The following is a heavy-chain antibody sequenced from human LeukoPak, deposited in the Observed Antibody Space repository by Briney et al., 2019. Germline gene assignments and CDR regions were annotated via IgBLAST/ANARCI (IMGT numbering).Heavy chain of an antibody. CDR3: ARDLKGLGVDAFDF. CDR1: GFTFSDYG. CDR2: IRYDGSIK. Sequence: GGSLRLSCAASGFTFSDYGMVWVRQAPGKGLEWVAFIRYDGSIKYYTDSVKDRFTVSRDNSRNTLYLQMNSLRAEDTAVYYCARDLKGLGVDAFDFWGQGTMVTVSS. J-gene: IGHJ3*01. D-gene: IGHD3-10*01. V-gene: IGHV3-30*02.